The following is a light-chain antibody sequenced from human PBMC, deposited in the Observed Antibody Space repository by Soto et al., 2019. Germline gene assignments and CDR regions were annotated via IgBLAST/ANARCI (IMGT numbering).Light chain of an antibody. CDR1: TNDIGRYNY. Sequence: QSALTQPASVSGSPGQSITISCTGSTNDIGRYNYVSWYQQHPAKAPKLLIYEVFNRPSGISNRFSGSKSGNTASLTISGLQAEDEADYYCSSYTSSSTYVFGTGTKVTVL. V-gene: IGLV2-14*01. CDR2: EVF. CDR3: SSYTSSSTYV. J-gene: IGLJ1*01.